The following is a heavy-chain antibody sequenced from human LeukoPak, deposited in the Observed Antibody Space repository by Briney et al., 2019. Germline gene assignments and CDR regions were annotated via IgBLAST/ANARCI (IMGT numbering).Heavy chain of an antibody. V-gene: IGHV4-34*01. CDR2: INHSGST. CDR1: GGSFSGYY. D-gene: IGHD3-22*01. J-gene: IGHJ4*02. Sequence: SETLSLTCAVYGGSFSGYYWSWIRQPPGKGLGWIGEINHSGSTNYNPSLKSRVTISVDTSKNQFSLKLSSVTAADTAVYYCAREAYDWGQGTLVTVSS. CDR3: AREAYD.